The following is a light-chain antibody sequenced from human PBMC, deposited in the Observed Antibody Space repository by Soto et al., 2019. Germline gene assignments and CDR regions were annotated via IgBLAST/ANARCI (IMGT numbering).Light chain of an antibody. CDR3: QQYNVWPLT. Sequence: EIVMTQSPATLSVSPGERATLSCRTSQSVSSNLAWYQQKPGQTPKLLIYVASTRATGIPARFSGSGSGTYITLTISRLQSEDCAVYYCQQYNVWPLTFGGGTKVEFK. J-gene: IGKJ4*01. CDR1: QSVSSN. CDR2: VAS. V-gene: IGKV3-15*01.